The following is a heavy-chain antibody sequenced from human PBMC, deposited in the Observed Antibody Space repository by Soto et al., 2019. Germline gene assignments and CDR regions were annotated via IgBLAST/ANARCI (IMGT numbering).Heavy chain of an antibody. D-gene: IGHD3-10*01. CDR3: ARDLVTMGYVLDV. CDR1: GGSISSSSYY. V-gene: IGHV4-39*07. J-gene: IGHJ6*02. CDR2: IYYSGST. Sequence: PSETLSLTCTVSGGSISSSSYYWGWIRQPPGKGLEWIGSIYYSGSTFYNPSLKSRVTISVDTSKNQFSLKLSSVTAADTAVYYCARDLVTMGYVLDVWGRGTTVTVSS.